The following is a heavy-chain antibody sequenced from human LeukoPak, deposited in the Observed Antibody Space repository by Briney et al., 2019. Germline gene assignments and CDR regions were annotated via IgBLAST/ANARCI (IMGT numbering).Heavy chain of an antibody. CDR3: AREDSYYYGSGSYPFDY. Sequence: PGGSLRLSCAASGFTFDDYAMHWVRQAPGKGLEWVSGISWNSGSIGYADSVKGRFTVSRDNAKNSLYLQMNSLRAEDTAVYYCAREDSYYYGSGSYPFDYWGQGTLVTVPS. CDR1: GFTFDDYA. D-gene: IGHD3-10*01. J-gene: IGHJ4*02. CDR2: ISWNSGSI. V-gene: IGHV3-9*01.